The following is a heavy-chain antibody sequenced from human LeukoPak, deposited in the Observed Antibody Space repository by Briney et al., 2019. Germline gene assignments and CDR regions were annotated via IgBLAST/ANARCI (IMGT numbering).Heavy chain of an antibody. CDR2: IQQDGSEK. CDR1: GFTFSNYW. V-gene: IGHV3-7*04. D-gene: IGHD5-18*01. CDR3: ARDRGFSYGIDF. Sequence: GGSLRLSCAASGFTFSNYWISWVRQAPGKGLEWVANIQQDGSEKYYVDSVKGLFTISRDNAKKSLFLQVSSLRGEDTAVYYCARDRGFSYGIDFWGQGTLVTVSS. J-gene: IGHJ4*02.